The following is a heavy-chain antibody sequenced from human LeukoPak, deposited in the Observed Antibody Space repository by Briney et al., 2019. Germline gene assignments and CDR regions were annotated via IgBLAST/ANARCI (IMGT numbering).Heavy chain of an antibody. Sequence: SETLSLTCTVSGGSISSYYWSWIRQPPGKGLEWIGYIYYHGSTNYNPSLKSRVTISVDTSKNQFSLKLSSVTAADTAVYYCASLKYGDGMNWGQGTLVTVSS. CDR2: IYYHGST. CDR1: GGSISSYY. V-gene: IGHV4-59*01. D-gene: IGHD4-17*01. CDR3: ASLKYGDGMN. J-gene: IGHJ4*02.